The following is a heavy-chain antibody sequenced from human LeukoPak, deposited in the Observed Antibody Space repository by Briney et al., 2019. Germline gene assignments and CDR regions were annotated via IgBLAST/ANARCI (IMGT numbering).Heavy chain of an antibody. V-gene: IGHV1-2*02. D-gene: IGHD6-13*01. Sequence: ASVKVSCKASGYTFTGYYMHWVRQAPGQGLEWMGWINPNSGGTNYAQKFQGRVTMTRDTSISTAYMELSRLRSDDTAVYYCAKDRVTFYGSSWPNDAFDIWGQGTMVTVSS. CDR3: AKDRVTFYGSSWPNDAFDI. J-gene: IGHJ3*02. CDR2: INPNSGGT. CDR1: GYTFTGYY.